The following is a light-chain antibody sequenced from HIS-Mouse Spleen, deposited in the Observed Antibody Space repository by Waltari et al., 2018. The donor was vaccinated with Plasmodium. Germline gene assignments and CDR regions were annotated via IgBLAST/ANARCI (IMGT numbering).Light chain of an antibody. CDR3: QQYDNLIFT. CDR2: DAS. CDR1: QDISNY. V-gene: IGKV1-33*01. J-gene: IGKJ3*01. Sequence: DIQMTQSPSSLSASVGDRVTITCQASQDISNYLNWYQQKPGKAPKLLIYDASNLETGVPSRFSGSGSGTDFIFTISSLQPEDIATYYCQQYDNLIFTFGPGTKVDIK.